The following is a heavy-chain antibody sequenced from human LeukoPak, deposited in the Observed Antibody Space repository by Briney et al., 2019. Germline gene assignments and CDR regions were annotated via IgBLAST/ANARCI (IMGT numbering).Heavy chain of an antibody. CDR3: ARDSYYYDSSGSPNPEYFQH. D-gene: IGHD3-22*01. V-gene: IGHV3-53*01. Sequence: PGGSLRLSCAASGFTVSSNYMSWVRQAPGKGLEWVSVIYSGGSTYYADSVKGRFTISRDNSKNTLYLQMNSLRAEDTAVYYCARDSYYYDSSGSPNPEYFQHWGQGTPVTVSS. J-gene: IGHJ1*01. CDR2: IYSGGST. CDR1: GFTVSSNY.